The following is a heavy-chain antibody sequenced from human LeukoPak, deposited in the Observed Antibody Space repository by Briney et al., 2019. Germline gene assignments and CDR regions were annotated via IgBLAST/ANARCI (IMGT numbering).Heavy chain of an antibody. CDR2: AYYSVST. V-gene: IGHV4-59*13. CDR3: ARVAGPAAGTRKYNWFDP. CDR1: GGSISDYY. Sequence: PSETLSLTCSVSGGSISDYYWTWIRQPPGKRLEWIGYAYYSVSTNYNPSLKRRVTISVDTSKNQFSLKLSSVTAADTAVYYCARVAGPAAGTRKYNWFDPWGQGTLVTVSS. D-gene: IGHD6-13*01. J-gene: IGHJ5*02.